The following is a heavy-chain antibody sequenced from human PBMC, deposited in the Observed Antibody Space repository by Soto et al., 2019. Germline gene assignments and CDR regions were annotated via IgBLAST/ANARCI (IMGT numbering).Heavy chain of an antibody. J-gene: IGHJ5*02. V-gene: IGHV4-59*01. Sequence: QVQLQESGPGLVKPSETLSLICTVSGGSISSYYWSWIRQPPGKGPEWIGYIYYSGGTNYNPSLKSRVTIPVDTSTNQSSLKLTSVTAADTAVYYWARAQEYPGWFDPLGQGTLVTVSS. CDR3: ARAQEYPGWFDP. CDR2: IYYSGGT. CDR1: GGSISSYY.